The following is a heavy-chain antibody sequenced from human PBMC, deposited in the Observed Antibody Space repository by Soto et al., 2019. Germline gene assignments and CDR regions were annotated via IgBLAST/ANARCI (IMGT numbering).Heavy chain of an antibody. CDR1: GGSFSGYY. V-gene: IGHV4-34*01. CDR2: SNHVGNT. D-gene: IGHD5-18*01. J-gene: IGHJ4*02. Sequence: QVQLQQWGAGLLKPSETLSLTCAVYGGSFSGYYWSWIRQPPGKGLEWIGESNHVGNTNYNPSLKSRVTMSVDPSKNQFSLRLTSVTAAETAGYYCARVLIAGVTTDWGQGTLVIVSS. CDR3: ARVLIAGVTTD.